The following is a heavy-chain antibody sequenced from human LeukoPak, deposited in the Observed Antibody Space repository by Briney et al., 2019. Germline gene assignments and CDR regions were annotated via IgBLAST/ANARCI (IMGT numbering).Heavy chain of an antibody. Sequence: SQTLSLTCAISGDSVSNNSAVWNWIRQSPSRGLEWLGRTYYRPTWYNDYAVSVRGRITVNPDTSKNQFSLHLNSVTPEDTAVYYCARRLTQYDCFDPWGQGILVTVSS. D-gene: IGHD2-2*01. J-gene: IGHJ5*02. CDR1: GDSVSNNSAV. CDR2: TYYRPTWYN. CDR3: ARRLTQYDCFDP. V-gene: IGHV6-1*01.